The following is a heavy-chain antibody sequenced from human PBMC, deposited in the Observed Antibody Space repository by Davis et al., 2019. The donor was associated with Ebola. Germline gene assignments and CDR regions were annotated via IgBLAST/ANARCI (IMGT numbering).Heavy chain of an antibody. V-gene: IGHV3-33*01. J-gene: IGHJ4*02. CDR3: ARVAGYSSGWGDY. D-gene: IGHD6-19*01. CDR2: IWYDGSNK. CDR1: GFTFSSYG. Sequence: GGSLRLSCAASGFTFSSYGMHWVRQAPGKGLEWVAVIWYDGSNKYYADSVKGRFTISRDNSKNTLYLQMNSLRAEDTAAYYCARVAGYSSGWGDYWGQGTLVTVSS.